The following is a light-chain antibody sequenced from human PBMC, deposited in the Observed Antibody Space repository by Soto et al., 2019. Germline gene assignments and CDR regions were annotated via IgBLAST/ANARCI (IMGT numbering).Light chain of an antibody. V-gene: IGKV1-39*01. CDR1: QTMSSF. J-gene: IGKJ1*01. CDR2: AAS. Sequence: DIHMTQAPSSLSASVGDRVTITCRASQTMSSFLNWYQQKPGKAPSLLIYAASSLQSGVPSRFSGSGSGTDFTLSISSLHPEDFATYYCQQSYSTPHTFGQGTEVDIK. CDR3: QQSYSTPHT.